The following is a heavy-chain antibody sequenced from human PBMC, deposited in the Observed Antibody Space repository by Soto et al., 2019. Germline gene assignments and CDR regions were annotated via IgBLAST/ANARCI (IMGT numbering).Heavy chain of an antibody. Sequence: EVQLVESGGGLVQPGTSLRLSCAASGFTFDDFAMHWVRQAPGKGLEWVSSINWNSDTRGYADSVKGRFTISRDNAKFPLYLQMSTLRAEDTALYYCAKDPTSRSVISFFGSWGQVTLVTVSS. J-gene: IGHJ4*02. CDR2: INWNSDTR. CDR3: AKDPTSRSVISFFGS. CDR1: GFTFDDFA. V-gene: IGHV3-9*01. D-gene: IGHD3-16*01.